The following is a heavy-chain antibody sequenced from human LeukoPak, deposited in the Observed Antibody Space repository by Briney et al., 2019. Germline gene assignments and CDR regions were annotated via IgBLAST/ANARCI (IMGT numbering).Heavy chain of an antibody. J-gene: IGHJ6*03. V-gene: IGHV3-53*01. CDR2: ISSGNGT. D-gene: IGHD4-17*01. Sequence: PGGSLRLSCAASGFTVSSNYMTWVRQAPGKGLEWVSVISSGNGTSYAGSVKGRFTISRDNSKNTLYLQMDSLRAEDTAVYYCARDLYGAMRGYYYMDVWGKGTTVTVSS. CDR1: GFTVSSNY. CDR3: ARDLYGAMRGYYYMDV.